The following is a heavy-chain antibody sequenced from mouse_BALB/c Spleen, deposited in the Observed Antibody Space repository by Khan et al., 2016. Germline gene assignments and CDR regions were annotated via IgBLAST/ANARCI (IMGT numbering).Heavy chain of an antibody. V-gene: IGHV2-6-7*01. J-gene: IGHJ3*01. Sequence: QVQLKESGPGLVAPSQSLSTTCTVSGFSLTGYGVNWVRQPPGKGLEWLGKIWADGRTDYNSALKSRVSISKDNSKSQVVLKMNSLQTDDTANYYCSSDYDGFAYWGQGTLVIVSA. CDR3: SSDYDGFAY. CDR1: GFSLTGYG. D-gene: IGHD2-12*01. CDR2: IWADGRT.